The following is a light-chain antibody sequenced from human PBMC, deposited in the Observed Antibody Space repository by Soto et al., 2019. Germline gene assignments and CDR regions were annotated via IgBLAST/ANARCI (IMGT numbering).Light chain of an antibody. V-gene: IGKV3-11*01. CDR3: QQRNNWPPGLT. J-gene: IGKJ4*01. CDR2: DAS. Sequence: EVELTQSPATLSLSPGERATLSCRASQSVGTYLACYQQRPGQAPRLLIYDASNRASGIPARFSGSGSGTDFTLTIGSVEPEDFAVYYCQQRNNWPPGLTFGGGTKVEI. CDR1: QSVGTY.